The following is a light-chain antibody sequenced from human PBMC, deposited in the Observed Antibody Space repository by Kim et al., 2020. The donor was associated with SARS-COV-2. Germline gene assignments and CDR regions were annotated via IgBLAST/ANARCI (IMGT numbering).Light chain of an antibody. J-gene: IGLJ3*02. CDR2: GSN. CDR3: QAYDNVLSGWV. Sequence: QRVTISCTGSSSNIGAGYDVHWYQQFPGAAPKLLIFGSNNRPSGVPDRFSGSKSGTSGSLAVSGLQTEDEADYYCQAYDNVLSGWVFGGGTQLTVL. V-gene: IGLV1-40*01. CDR1: SSNIGAGYD.